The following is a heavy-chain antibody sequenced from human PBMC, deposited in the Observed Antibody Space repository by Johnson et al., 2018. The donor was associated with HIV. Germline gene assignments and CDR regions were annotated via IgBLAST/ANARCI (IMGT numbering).Heavy chain of an antibody. D-gene: IGHD5-24*01. CDR1: GFTVSSNY. J-gene: IGHJ3*02. CDR2: LFSGGTT. CDR3: ARACRDGYTCDAFDI. Sequence: EVQLLESGGGLVQPGGSLRLSCAASGFTVSSNYMSWVRQAPGKGLEWVSVLFSGGTTYYADSVKGRFTISRDNSKNTLFLQMNSLRAEDTAVFYCARACRDGYTCDAFDIWGQGTMVTVSS. V-gene: IGHV3-66*01.